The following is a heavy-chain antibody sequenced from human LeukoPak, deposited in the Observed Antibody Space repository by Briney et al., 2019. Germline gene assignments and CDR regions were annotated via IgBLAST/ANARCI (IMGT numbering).Heavy chain of an antibody. J-gene: IGHJ4*02. CDR2: IGSSGAST. CDR1: GFAFSSYT. D-gene: IGHD4-17*01. Sequence: GGSLRLSCAASGFAFSSYTMNWVRQAPGKGLEWVSAIGSSGASTFYADSVKGRFTISRDNSNNTLYLQMNSLRAEDTAVYYCAKHGEAYGDSKTDYWGQGTLVTVSS. CDR3: AKHGEAYGDSKTDY. V-gene: IGHV3-23*01.